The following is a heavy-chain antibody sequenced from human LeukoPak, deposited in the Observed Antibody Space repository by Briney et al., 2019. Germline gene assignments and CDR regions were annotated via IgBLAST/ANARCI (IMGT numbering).Heavy chain of an antibody. Sequence: GESLKISCKGSGYSFTSYWIGWVRQMPGKGLEWMGIIYPGDSDTRYSPSFQGHVTISADKSISTAYLQWSSLKASDTAMYYCARLYARYYYDSSLMYWGQGTLVTVSS. CDR1: GYSFTSYW. D-gene: IGHD3-22*01. J-gene: IGHJ4*02. V-gene: IGHV5-51*01. CDR3: ARLYARYYYDSSLMY. CDR2: IYPGDSDT.